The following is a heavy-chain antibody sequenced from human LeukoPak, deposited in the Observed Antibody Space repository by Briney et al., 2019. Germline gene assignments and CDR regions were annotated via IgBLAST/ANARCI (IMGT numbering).Heavy chain of an antibody. V-gene: IGHV4-34*01. J-gene: IGHJ4*02. CDR3: ARSGTVTGYLY. CDR2: INHSGST. CDR1: GGSFSGYY. Sequence: SETLTLTCAAYGGSFSGYYWSWIRQPPGKGLEWIGEINHSGSTNYNPSLKSRVTISVDTSKNQFSLKLSSVTAADTAVYYCARSGTVTGYLYWGQGVLVTVSS. D-gene: IGHD3-9*01.